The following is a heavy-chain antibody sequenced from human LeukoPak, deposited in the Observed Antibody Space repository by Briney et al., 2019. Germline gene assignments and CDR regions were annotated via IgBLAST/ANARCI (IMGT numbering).Heavy chain of an antibody. CDR3: ARDSGYECWYFDL. CDR2: IYYSGST. V-gene: IGHV4-31*03. J-gene: IGHJ2*01. D-gene: IGHD5-12*01. Sequence: SETLSLTCTVSGRSISSGGYYWSWIRQHPGKGLEWLGYIYYSGSTYYNPSLKSRVTISVDTSKNQFSLKLSSVTAADTAVYYCARDSGYECWYFDLWGRGTLVTVSS. CDR1: GRSISSGGYY.